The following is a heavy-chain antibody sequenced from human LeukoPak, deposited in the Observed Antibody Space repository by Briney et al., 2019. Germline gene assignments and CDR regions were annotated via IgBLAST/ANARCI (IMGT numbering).Heavy chain of an antibody. CDR1: GFTFSDYY. CDR2: ISSSGSTI. Sequence: KAGGSLRLSCAASGFTFSDYYMSWIRQAPGKGLEWVSYISSSGSTIYYADSVKGRFTISRDNAKNSLSLQMNSLRAEDTAVYYCAKAAYCGGDCYSVGFDYWGQGTLVTVSS. V-gene: IGHV3-11*01. J-gene: IGHJ4*02. CDR3: AKAAYCGGDCYSVGFDY. D-gene: IGHD2-21*02.